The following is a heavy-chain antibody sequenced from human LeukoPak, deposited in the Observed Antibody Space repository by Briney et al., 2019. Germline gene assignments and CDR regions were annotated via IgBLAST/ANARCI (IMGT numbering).Heavy chain of an antibody. CDR2: VYHSGSA. CDR3: ARLLVGTRAFDI. V-gene: IGHV4-39*01. D-gene: IGHD1-26*01. Sequence: SETLSLTCTASDYSITTGGDYWGWIRQSPVKGLELIVSVYHSGSAYPSPSLKSRVTLYVDTPKNQFSLKLSSVTAADTAMYYCARLLVGTRAFDIWGQGTMVTVSS. CDR1: DYSITTGGDY. J-gene: IGHJ3*02.